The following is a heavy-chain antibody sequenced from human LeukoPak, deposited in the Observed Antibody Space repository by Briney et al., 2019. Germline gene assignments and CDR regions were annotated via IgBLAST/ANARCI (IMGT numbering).Heavy chain of an antibody. CDR1: GFTFSTYG. V-gene: IGHV3-23*01. D-gene: IGHD6-13*01. CDR3: ARDEGAAAVDY. Sequence: GGSLRLSCAASGFTFSTYGMTWVRQAPGKGLEWVSAISGTGGSTYYADSVKGRFTISRDNSKNTVYLQMNSLRAEDTAVYYCARDEGAAAVDYWGQGTLVTVSS. J-gene: IGHJ4*02. CDR2: ISGTGGST.